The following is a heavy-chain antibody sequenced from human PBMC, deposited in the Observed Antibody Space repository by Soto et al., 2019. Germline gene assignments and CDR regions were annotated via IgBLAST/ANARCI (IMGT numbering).Heavy chain of an antibody. Sequence: GGSLRLSCAASGFSFSTYTMSWVRRAPGKGLEWVSAVSGSGGSPSYADSVQGRFTISRDNPKKTLYLQMNSLRAEDTAVYYCAKARCTTSNCYVPDYWGQGTLVTVSS. CDR3: AKARCTTSNCYVPDY. CDR2: VSGSGGSP. CDR1: GFSFSTYT. D-gene: IGHD2-8*01. J-gene: IGHJ4*02. V-gene: IGHV3-23*01.